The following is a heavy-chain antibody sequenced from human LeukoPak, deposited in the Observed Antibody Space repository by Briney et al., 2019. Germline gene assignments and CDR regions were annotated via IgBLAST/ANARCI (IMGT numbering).Heavy chain of an antibody. CDR3: ARARVYRGYEPYFDY. J-gene: IGHJ4*02. CDR2: ISSNGGST. Sequence: GGSLRLSCAASGFTFSSYAMHWVRQAPGKGLEYVSAISSNGGSTYYANSVKGRFTISRDNSKNTLYLQMGSLRAEDMAVYYCARARVYRGYEPYFDYWGQGTLVTVSS. D-gene: IGHD3-22*01. V-gene: IGHV3-64*01. CDR1: GFTFSSYA.